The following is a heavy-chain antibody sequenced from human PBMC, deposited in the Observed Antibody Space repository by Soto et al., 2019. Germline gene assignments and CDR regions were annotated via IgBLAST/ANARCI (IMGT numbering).Heavy chain of an antibody. Sequence: QVQLVQSGAEVKKPGSSVKVSCKASGGTFSSYTISWVRQAPGQGLEWMGRIIPILGIANYAQKFQGRVTITADKSTSTAYMQLSSLRSEDTALYYCARVRSYCGGDCYSFWGQGTLVTVSS. D-gene: IGHD2-21*02. V-gene: IGHV1-69*02. CDR3: ARVRSYCGGDCYSF. J-gene: IGHJ4*02. CDR1: GGTFSSYT. CDR2: IIPILGIA.